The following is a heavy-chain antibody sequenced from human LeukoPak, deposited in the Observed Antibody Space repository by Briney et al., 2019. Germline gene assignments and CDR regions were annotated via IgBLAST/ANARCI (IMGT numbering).Heavy chain of an antibody. V-gene: IGHV3-30*18. J-gene: IGHJ4*02. CDR1: GFTLSTFG. Sequence: GGSLRLSCAASGFTLSTFGMHWVRQAPGKGLEWVAVTSYDGNDTYYADSVRGRFTVSRDNSKNTLYLQVNSLRAEDTAVYYCAKDPYYYGSGSYVGDWGQGTLVTVSS. D-gene: IGHD3-10*01. CDR2: TSYDGNDT. CDR3: AKDPYYYGSGSYVGD.